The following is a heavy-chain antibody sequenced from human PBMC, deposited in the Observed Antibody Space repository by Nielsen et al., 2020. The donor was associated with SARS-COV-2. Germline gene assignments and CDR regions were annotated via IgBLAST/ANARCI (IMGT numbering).Heavy chain of an antibody. CDR3: ARATGGYCSGGSCYYFDY. CDR2: IIPILGLA. V-gene: IGHV1-69*02. D-gene: IGHD2-15*01. J-gene: IGHJ4*02. Sequence: SVKVSCKASGGTFSSYTINWVRQAPGQGLEWMGRIIPILGLANYAHKFQGSVTITADESTSTAYMELSSLRSEDTAVYYCARATGGYCSGGSCYYFDYWGQGTLVTVSS. CDR1: GGTFSSYT.